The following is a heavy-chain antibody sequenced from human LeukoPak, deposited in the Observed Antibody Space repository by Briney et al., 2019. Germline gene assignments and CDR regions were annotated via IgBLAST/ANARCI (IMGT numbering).Heavy chain of an antibody. J-gene: IGHJ4*02. CDR3: TRESGPYCPFGY. CDR1: ARSITSTNW. V-gene: IGHV4-4*02. Sequence: AATLSLTCGVPARSITSTNWWSWVRQPPGQGLERLGEISLTGRTNYNPSLTGRVIKSLDESRNQLSLTRASVTATDTAMYYCTRESGPYCPFGYWGQGTLVVVPS. D-gene: IGHD1-26*01. CDR2: ISLTGRT.